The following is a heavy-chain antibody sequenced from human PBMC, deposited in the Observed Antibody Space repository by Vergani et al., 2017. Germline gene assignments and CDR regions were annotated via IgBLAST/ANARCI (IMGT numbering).Heavy chain of an antibody. V-gene: IGHV4-61*02. J-gene: IGHJ6*02. CDR3: ARASASIFEYYYYGMDV. Sequence: QVQLQESGPGLVKPSQTLSLTCTVSGGSISSGSYYWSWIRQPAGKGLEWIGRIYTSGSTNYNPSLKSRVTISVDTSKNQFSLKLSSVTAADTAVYYCARASASIFEYYYYGMDVWGQGTTVTVSS. CDR2: IYTSGST. D-gene: IGHD2/OR15-2a*01. CDR1: GGSISSGSYY.